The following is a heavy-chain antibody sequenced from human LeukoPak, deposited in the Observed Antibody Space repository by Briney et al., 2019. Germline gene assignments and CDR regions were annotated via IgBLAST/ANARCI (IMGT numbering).Heavy chain of an antibody. CDR1: GYMFTVYY. CDR2: ISPTGGTT. CDR3: ARDNSVGDVAWWFDP. Sequence: ASVKVSCKTSGYMFTVYYLHWVRQAPGQGLEWMGMISPTGGTTRFSQKYQGRITMTRDMSTSTVYMDLSSLRSEDTAVYYCARDNSVGDVAWWFDPWGQGTLVTVSS. D-gene: IGHD1-26*01. J-gene: IGHJ5*02. V-gene: IGHV1-46*01.